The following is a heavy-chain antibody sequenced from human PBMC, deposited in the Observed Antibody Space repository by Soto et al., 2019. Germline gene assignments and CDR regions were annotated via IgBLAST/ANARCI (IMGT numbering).Heavy chain of an antibody. Sequence: QVQLQESGPGLVKPSGTLSLTCAVSGGSISRSNCWIWVRQPPGKGLECIWEIYPSGSNNYNPSLKSRVTILVEQSKNQFSLKLSSLTAPDSAVYYCARFMTPGTNLAVDIWGEGTMVTVSS. CDR3: ARFMTPGTNLAVDI. CDR1: GGSISRSNC. CDR2: IYPSGSN. J-gene: IGHJ3*02. D-gene: IGHD4-17*01. V-gene: IGHV4-4*02.